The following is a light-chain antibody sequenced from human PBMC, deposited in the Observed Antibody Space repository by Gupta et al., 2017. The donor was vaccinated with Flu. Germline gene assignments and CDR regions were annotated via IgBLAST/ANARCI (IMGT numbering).Light chain of an antibody. CDR3: QQNDSTPLT. J-gene: IGKJ4*01. Sequence: IHMTHAPSSLSASVGDRMTITFRASQSISSCVTWYQQKPGKAPKALSYGAGSVVGGVSSRFSGRKSGTDFTLTISSLQPEDSAVYYCQQNDSTPLTFGGGTKVEI. V-gene: IGKV1-39*01. CDR2: GAG. CDR1: QSISSC.